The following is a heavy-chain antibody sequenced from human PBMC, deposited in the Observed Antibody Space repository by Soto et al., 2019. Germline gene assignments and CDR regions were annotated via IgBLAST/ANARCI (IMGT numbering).Heavy chain of an antibody. J-gene: IGHJ4*02. CDR1: GDSFSSYD. V-gene: IGHV1-69*01. CDR2: IIPILTTA. Sequence: QVQVVQSGAEGKKPGSSVKVSCKVSGDSFSSYDISWVRQAPGQGREWMGGIIPILTTANYAQKFQDRVTITADESTSTGYMEVSSLTSEDTAVYYCARKAGGGNYYILDFWGQGTLVTVSS. CDR3: ARKAGGGNYYILDF. D-gene: IGHD2-15*01.